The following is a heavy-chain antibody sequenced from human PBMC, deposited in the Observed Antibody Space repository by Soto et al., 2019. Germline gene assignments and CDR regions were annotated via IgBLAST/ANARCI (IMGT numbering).Heavy chain of an antibody. J-gene: IGHJ6*03. Sequence: QVQLQQWGAGLLKPSETLSLTCAVYGGSFSGYYWSWIRQPPGKGLEWIGEINHSGSTNYNPSLKSRVTISVDTSKNQFSLKLSSVTATDTAVYYCARGAGVQGAYYYYMDVWGKGTTVTVSS. CDR2: INHSGST. CDR1: GGSFSGYY. V-gene: IGHV4-34*01. D-gene: IGHD2-8*01. CDR3: ARGAGVQGAYYYYMDV.